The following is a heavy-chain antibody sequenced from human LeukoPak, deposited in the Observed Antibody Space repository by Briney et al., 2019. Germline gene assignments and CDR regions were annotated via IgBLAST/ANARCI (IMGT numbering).Heavy chain of an antibody. V-gene: IGHV4-34*01. CDR3: ARRFYGSGSYMGI. D-gene: IGHD3-10*01. CDR2: INHSGST. Sequence: SETLSLTCAVYGGSFGGYYWSWIRQPPGKGLEWIGEINHSGSTNYNPSLKSRVTISVDTSKNQFSLKLSSVTAADTAVYYCARRFYGSGSYMGIWGQGTMVTVSS. CDR1: GGSFGGYY. J-gene: IGHJ3*02.